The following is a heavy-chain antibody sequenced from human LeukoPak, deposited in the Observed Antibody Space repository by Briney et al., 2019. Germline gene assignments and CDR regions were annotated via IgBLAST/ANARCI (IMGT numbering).Heavy chain of an antibody. CDR1: GFTFSSYS. CDR3: ARGGFWNGYDSY. V-gene: IGHV4-39*01. Sequence: GSLRLSCAASGFTFSSYSMNWIRQPPGKGLEWIGSIYYSGSTFYNPSLKSRVSISVDTSKNQFSLKLSSVTAADTAVYYCARGGFWNGYDSYWGQGTLVTVSS. D-gene: IGHD3-3*01. J-gene: IGHJ4*02. CDR2: IYYSGST.